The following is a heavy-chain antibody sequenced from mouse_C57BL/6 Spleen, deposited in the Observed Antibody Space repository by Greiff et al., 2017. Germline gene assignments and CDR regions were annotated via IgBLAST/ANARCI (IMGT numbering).Heavy chain of an antibody. V-gene: IGHV5-16*01. Sequence: EVHLVESEGGLVQPGSSMKLSCTASGFTFSDYYMAWVRQVPEKGLEWVANINYDGSSTYYLDSLKSRFIISRDNAKNILYLQMSSLKSEDTATYYCARASLVAPFDYWGQGTTLTVSS. CDR2: INYDGSST. CDR1: GFTFSDYY. CDR3: ARASLVAPFDY. J-gene: IGHJ2*01. D-gene: IGHD1-1*01.